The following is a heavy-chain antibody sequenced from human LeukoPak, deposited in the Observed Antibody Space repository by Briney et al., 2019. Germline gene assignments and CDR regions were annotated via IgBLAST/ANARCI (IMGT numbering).Heavy chain of an antibody. Sequence: SETLSLTCTVTGDSITRRSDYWGWVRQPPGKGLEWIGSIYYSGSTYYNPSFKSRVTISVDTSRNQFSLQLSYVTAADTAVYYCARNESVLGTTWLNDFFDDWGQGSLVTVSS. CDR3: ARNESVLGTTWLNDFFDD. D-gene: IGHD1-26*01. J-gene: IGHJ4*02. CDR2: IYYSGST. V-gene: IGHV4-39*01. CDR1: GDSITRRSDY.